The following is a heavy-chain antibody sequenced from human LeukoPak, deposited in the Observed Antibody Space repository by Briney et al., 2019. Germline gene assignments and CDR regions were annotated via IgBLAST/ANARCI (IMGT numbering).Heavy chain of an antibody. Sequence: SETLSLTCTVSGGSINSYYWSWIRQPPGRGLEWIGYIYYSGRTNYNPSLKSRVTISVDTSKNQFSLKLTSVTAADTAVYYCARSIAVAGNDAFDIWGRGTMVTVSS. J-gene: IGHJ3*02. CDR3: ARSIAVAGNDAFDI. CDR1: GGSINSYY. V-gene: IGHV4-59*01. CDR2: IYYSGRT. D-gene: IGHD6-19*01.